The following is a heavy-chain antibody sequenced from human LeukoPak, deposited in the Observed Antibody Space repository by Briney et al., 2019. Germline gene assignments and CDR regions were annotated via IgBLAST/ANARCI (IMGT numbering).Heavy chain of an antibody. D-gene: IGHD6-6*01. Sequence: ASVKVSCKASGYTFTDYYMHWVRQAPGQGLEWMGWINPNSGGTNYAQKLQGRVTMTRDTSISTAYMELSRLRSDDTAVYYCASTLDGTSSYYYYYYMDVWGKGTTVTVSS. CDR1: GYTFTDYY. CDR2: INPNSGGT. J-gene: IGHJ6*03. V-gene: IGHV1-2*02. CDR3: ASTLDGTSSYYYYYYMDV.